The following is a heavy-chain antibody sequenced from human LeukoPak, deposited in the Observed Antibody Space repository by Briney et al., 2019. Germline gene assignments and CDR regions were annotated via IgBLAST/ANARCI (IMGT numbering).Heavy chain of an antibody. D-gene: IGHD6-19*01. J-gene: IGHJ5*02. V-gene: IGHV3-23*01. CDR1: GFTFRSHA. CDR3: ARGYSSLDP. CDR2: ISSTGGST. Sequence: GGSLRLSCTASGFTFRSHAMSWVRQAPGKGLEWVSGISSTGGSTYYADSVKGRFTISRDNSKNTLYLHMNSLTAEDTAVYYCARGYSSLDPWGQGTLVTVSS.